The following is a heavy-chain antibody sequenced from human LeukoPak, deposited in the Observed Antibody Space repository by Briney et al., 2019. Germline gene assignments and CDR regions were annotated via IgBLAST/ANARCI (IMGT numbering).Heavy chain of an antibody. Sequence: PSETLSLTCAVYGGSFSGYYWSWIRQPPGKGLEWIGEINHSGSTNYNPSLKSRVTISVDTSKNQFSLKLSSVTAADTAVYYCARVQKDYYDSGGYHSAAAFDIWGQGTMVTVSS. V-gene: IGHV4-34*01. J-gene: IGHJ3*02. D-gene: IGHD3-22*01. CDR3: ARVQKDYYDSGGYHSAAAFDI. CDR1: GGSFSGYY. CDR2: INHSGST.